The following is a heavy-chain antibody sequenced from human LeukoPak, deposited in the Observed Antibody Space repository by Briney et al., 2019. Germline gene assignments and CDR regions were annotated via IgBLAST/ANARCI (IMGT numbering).Heavy chain of an antibody. J-gene: IGHJ4*02. CDR2: IKQDGSEK. V-gene: IGHV3-7*01. CDR1: GFTFSNYW. D-gene: IGHD2-2*01. Sequence: GGSLRLSCAASGFTFSNYWMSWVRQAPGKGLEWVANIKQDGSEKYYVDSVKGRFTISRDNAKNSLYLQMNSLRAEDTAVYYCARVGVVPAASGYFDYWGQGTLVTVSS. CDR3: ARVGVVPAASGYFDY.